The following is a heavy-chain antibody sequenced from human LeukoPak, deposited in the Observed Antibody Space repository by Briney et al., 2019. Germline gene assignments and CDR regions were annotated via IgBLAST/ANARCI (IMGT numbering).Heavy chain of an antibody. D-gene: IGHD1-26*01. CDR1: GFTFSDYN. CDR3: ARDPYSGLYGNDYFYYMDV. Sequence: GGLLRLSCAASGFTFSDYNMNWLRQAPGKAMEWVSSITSIGTYIFYADSVKGRFTISTDNAKNSLYLQMDSLGPEDTVVYYCARDPYSGLYGNDYFYYMDVWGKGTTVTISS. CDR2: ITSIGTYI. J-gene: IGHJ6*03. V-gene: IGHV3-21*01.